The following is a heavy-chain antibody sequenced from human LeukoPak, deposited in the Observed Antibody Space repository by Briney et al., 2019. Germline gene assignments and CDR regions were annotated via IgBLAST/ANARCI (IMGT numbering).Heavy chain of an antibody. J-gene: IGHJ5*02. D-gene: IGHD6-6*01. V-gene: IGHV4-61*02. Sequence: SSETLSLTCTVSGGSISSGSYSWSWIRQPAGKGLEWIGRFYTSGSTNYNPSLKSRVTMSVDTSKNQFSLKLSSVTAADTAVYYCAREVIAAHNWFDPWGQGTLVTVSS. CDR1: GGSISSGSYS. CDR3: AREVIAAHNWFDP. CDR2: FYTSGST.